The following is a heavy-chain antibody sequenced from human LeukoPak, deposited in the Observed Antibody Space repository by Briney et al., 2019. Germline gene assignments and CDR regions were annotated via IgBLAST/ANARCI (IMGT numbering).Heavy chain of an antibody. J-gene: IGHJ4*02. CDR1: GGTFSSYA. Sequence: SVKVSCKASGGTFSSYAISWVRQAPGQGLEWMGRVIPILGIANYAQKFQGRVTITADKSTSTAYMELSSLRSEDTAVYYCAREEDGYSIGAPNDYWGQGTLVTVSS. V-gene: IGHV1-69*04. D-gene: IGHD5-24*01. CDR2: VIPILGIA. CDR3: AREEDGYSIGAPNDY.